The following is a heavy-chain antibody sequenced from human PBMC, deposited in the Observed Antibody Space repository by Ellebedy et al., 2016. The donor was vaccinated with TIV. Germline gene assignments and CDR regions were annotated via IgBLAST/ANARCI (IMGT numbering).Heavy chain of an antibody. CDR2: IYYSADTFSGST. CDR3: ARQINYYDSSGLAY. CDR1: GDSISSLSYY. J-gene: IGHJ4*02. D-gene: IGHD3-22*01. V-gene: IGHV4-39*01. Sequence: SETLSLTCPVSGDSISSLSYYWGWIRQPPGKGLEWIANIYYSADTFSGSTYYNPSLKSRLTISVDTSKNQLSLKLSSVTAADTAVYYCARQINYYDSSGLAYWGQGTLVTVSS.